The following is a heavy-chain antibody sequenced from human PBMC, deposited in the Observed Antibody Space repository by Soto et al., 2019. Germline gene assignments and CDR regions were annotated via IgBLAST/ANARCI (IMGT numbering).Heavy chain of an antibody. CDR1: GGTCSSYA. D-gene: IGHD2-21*02. Sequence: QVQLVQSGAEVKKPGSSVKVSCKASGGTCSSYAISWVRQAPGQGLEWMGGGIPIFGTANYAQKFQGRVTITADESTSTAYMELSSLRSEDTAVYYCASADLADCGGDCYPPAAYGVQVPLVTVSS. CDR3: ASADLADCGGDCYPPAAY. CDR2: GIPIFGTA. V-gene: IGHV1-69*01. J-gene: IGHJ4*02.